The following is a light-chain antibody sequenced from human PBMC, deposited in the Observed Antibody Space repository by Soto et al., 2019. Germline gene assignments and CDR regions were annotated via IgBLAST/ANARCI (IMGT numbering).Light chain of an antibody. CDR3: AAWDDSLNGYV. CDR1: SSNIGSNT. V-gene: IGLV1-44*01. CDR2: SNN. Sequence: QSVLTQPPSASGTPGQRVTISCSGSSSNIGSNTVNWYQQLPGTAPKLLIYSNNQRPSGVPDRLSGSKSGTSASLAISGIQSEDEAYYYCAAWDDSLNGYVFGTGTKVTVL. J-gene: IGLJ1*01.